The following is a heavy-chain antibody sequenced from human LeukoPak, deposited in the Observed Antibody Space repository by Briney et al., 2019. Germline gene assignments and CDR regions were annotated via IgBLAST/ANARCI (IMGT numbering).Heavy chain of an antibody. D-gene: IGHD3-10*01. CDR3: ARAGDMVRGGLAFDP. J-gene: IGHJ5*02. Sequence: SETLTLTCTVSGGSISSYYWSWIRQPPGKGLEWIGYIYYSGSTNYNPSLKSRVTISVDTSKNQFSLKLSSVTAADTAVYYCARAGDMVRGGLAFDPWGQGTLVTVSS. V-gene: IGHV4-59*01. CDR1: GGSISSYY. CDR2: IYYSGST.